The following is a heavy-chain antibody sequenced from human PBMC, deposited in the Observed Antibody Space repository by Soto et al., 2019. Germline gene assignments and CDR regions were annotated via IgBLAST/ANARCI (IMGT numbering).Heavy chain of an antibody. D-gene: IGHD6-25*01. CDR1: GFSFSTVG. Sequence: GGSLRLSCEASGFSFSTVGMHWVRQAPGKGLEWTVLISHDGNRQFYAESVKGRFSVSRDNSRKTVSLQMNSLRPEDTAIYYCAKDRGYVNSPFDLWGQGTLVTVSS. CDR2: ISHDGNRQ. V-gene: IGHV3-30*18. CDR3: AKDRGYVNSPFDL. J-gene: IGHJ4*02.